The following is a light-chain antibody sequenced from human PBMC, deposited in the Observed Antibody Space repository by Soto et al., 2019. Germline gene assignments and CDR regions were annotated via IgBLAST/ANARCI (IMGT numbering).Light chain of an antibody. Sequence: AIQMTQSTSSLSASVGDRVTITCRASQGIRNDLGWYQQKPGKAPKLLIYAASSLESGVPSRFSGSGSGTDFSLTISSLQPEDFATYYCQQLNSYPRTFGPGTKVDIK. CDR1: QGIRND. J-gene: IGKJ3*01. CDR3: QQLNSYPRT. CDR2: AAS. V-gene: IGKV1-6*01.